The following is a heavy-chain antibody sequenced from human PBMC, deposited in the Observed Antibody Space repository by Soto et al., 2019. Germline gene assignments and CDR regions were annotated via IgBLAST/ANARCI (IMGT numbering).Heavy chain of an antibody. CDR3: ARDTNSLDS. CDR2: IFHTGDT. D-gene: IGHD1-26*01. V-gene: IGHV4-38-2*02. CDR1: SHSLSSGFF. Sequence: SETLSLTCSVSSHSLSSGFFWGWIRQPPGKGLEWIGSIFHTGDTYYSPSLKSRTTLSVDTAKNQFSLTLTSLTAADTAIYYCARDTNSLDSWGLGTLVTVSS. J-gene: IGHJ4*02.